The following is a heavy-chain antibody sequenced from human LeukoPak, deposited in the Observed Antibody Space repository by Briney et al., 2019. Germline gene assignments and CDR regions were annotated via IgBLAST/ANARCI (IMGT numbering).Heavy chain of an antibody. Sequence: GGSLRLSCAASGFTFSSYAMHWVRQAPGKGLEWVAVISYDGSNKYYADSVKGRFTISRDNSKNTLYLQMNSLRAEDTAVYYCARDSRDGYNWDYWGKGTTVTVSS. J-gene: IGHJ6*04. CDR1: GFTFSSYA. D-gene: IGHD5-24*01. CDR2: ISYDGSNK. V-gene: IGHV3-30*04. CDR3: ARDSRDGYNWDY.